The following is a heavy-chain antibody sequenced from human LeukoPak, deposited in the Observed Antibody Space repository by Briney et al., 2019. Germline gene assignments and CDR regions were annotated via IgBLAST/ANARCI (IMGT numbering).Heavy chain of an antibody. Sequence: GGSLRLSCAASGFTFSDYWMSWVRQAPGKGLEWVANIKRVGSEKFYVDSVRGRFTISTDNATNPLYLQMNSLRADDTAVYYCARGDFWGGPYTDAFDVWGQGTMVTVSS. CDR2: IKRVGSEK. J-gene: IGHJ3*01. CDR3: ARGDFWGGPYTDAFDV. V-gene: IGHV3-7*04. D-gene: IGHD3-3*01. CDR1: GFTFSDYW.